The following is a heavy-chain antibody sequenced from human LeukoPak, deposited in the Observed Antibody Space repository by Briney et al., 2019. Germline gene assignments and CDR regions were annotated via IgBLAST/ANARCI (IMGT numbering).Heavy chain of an antibody. Sequence: SETLSLTCTVSGGSISSSSYYWGWIRQPPGKGLEWIGSIYYSGSTNYNPSLKSRVTISVDTSKNQFSLKLSSVTAADTAVYYCARWPIAAAGKRIDAFDIWGQGTMVTVSS. D-gene: IGHD6-13*01. CDR3: ARWPIAAAGKRIDAFDI. J-gene: IGHJ3*02. CDR1: GGSISSSSYY. V-gene: IGHV4-39*07. CDR2: IYYSGST.